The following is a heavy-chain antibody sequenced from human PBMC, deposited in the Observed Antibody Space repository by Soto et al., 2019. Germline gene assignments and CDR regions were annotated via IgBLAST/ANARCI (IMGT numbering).Heavy chain of an antibody. CDR3: ARYRDSDCVGSHYESAY. V-gene: IGHV1-69*01. CDR2: IIPIFRSA. J-gene: IGHJ4*02. D-gene: IGHD1-26*01. CDR1: GGDFINYG. Sequence: QGQLVQSGAEVKKPGSSVKVSCKASGGDFINYGISWVRQAPGQGIEWMGVIIPIFRSANYAQKFQSRVTMASVESTTTAYMELTTRTSEATAVESWARYRDSDCVGSHYESAYRGQGTLVTVSS.